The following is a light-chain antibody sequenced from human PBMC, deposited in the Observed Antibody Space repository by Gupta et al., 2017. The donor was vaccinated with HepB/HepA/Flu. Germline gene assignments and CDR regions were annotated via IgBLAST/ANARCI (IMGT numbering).Light chain of an antibody. CDR1: SSNIGSKY. CDR2: RNN. J-gene: IGLJ2*01. V-gene: IGLV1-47*01. Sequence: QSVLTQPPSASGTPGQRVTIPCSGSSSNIGSKYVYWYQQLPRPAPKLPTDRNNQRPSGVTDRFTGSKSDTSASLASDGLRSEDEADYDCAAWDDSLSVVVYGGWTKLTVL. CDR3: AAWDDSLSVVV.